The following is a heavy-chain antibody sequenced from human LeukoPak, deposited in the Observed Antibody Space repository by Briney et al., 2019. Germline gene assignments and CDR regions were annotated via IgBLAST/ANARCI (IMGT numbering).Heavy chain of an antibody. J-gene: IGHJ5*02. CDR2: IYSSGIT. V-gene: IGHV4-4*09. Sequence: SETLSLTCTVSGGSISGSYWSWIRQPPGKALEWIGYIYSSGITNYNPSPKSRVTMSVDTSKNQFSLNLDSVTAADTAVYYCARHTAKSYSSSSDWFDPWGQGTLVTVSS. CDR3: ARHTAKSYSSSSDWFDP. CDR1: GGSISGSY. D-gene: IGHD6-6*01.